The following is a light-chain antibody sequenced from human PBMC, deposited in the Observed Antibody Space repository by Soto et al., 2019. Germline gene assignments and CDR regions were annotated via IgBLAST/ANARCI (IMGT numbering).Light chain of an antibody. V-gene: IGLV2-14*01. CDR2: DVS. CDR3: SSYTTTDTYV. J-gene: IGLJ1*01. Sequence: HSALTQPASVSGSPGQSITISCTGTSSDVGGYNYVSWFQQYPGKAPKLMIYDVSTRPSGVSNRFSGSKSGNTASLTISGLQAEDEADYYCSSYTTTDTYVFGTGTKVT. CDR1: SSDVGGYNY.